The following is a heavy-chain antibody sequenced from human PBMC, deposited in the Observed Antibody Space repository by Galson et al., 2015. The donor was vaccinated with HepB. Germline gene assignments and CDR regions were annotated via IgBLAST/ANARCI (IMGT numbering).Heavy chain of an antibody. CDR3: AKDKAYLAGYYDY. J-gene: IGHJ4*02. Sequence: SLRLYCAASGFDFNTYGMHWVRQAQGKGLEWVAFIRFDESDKSYAGSVKGRFTISRDNSKNTLYLQRNSLSVDDTAVYYCAKDKAYLAGYYDYWGQGTLVTVSS. V-gene: IGHV3-30*02. D-gene: IGHD6-19*01. CDR2: IRFDESDK. CDR1: GFDFNTYG.